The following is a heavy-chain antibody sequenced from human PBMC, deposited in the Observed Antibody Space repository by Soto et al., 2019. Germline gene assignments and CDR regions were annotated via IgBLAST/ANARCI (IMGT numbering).Heavy chain of an antibody. Sequence: GGSLRLSCAASGFTFSSYGMHWVRQAPGKGLEWVAVIWYDGSNKYYADSVKGRFTISRDNSKNTLYLQMNSLRAEDTAVYYCAREEGYYGSGSYYHRAFDIWGQGTMVTVSS. CDR1: GFTFSSYG. J-gene: IGHJ3*02. D-gene: IGHD3-10*01. V-gene: IGHV3-33*01. CDR3: AREEGYYGSGSYYHRAFDI. CDR2: IWYDGSNK.